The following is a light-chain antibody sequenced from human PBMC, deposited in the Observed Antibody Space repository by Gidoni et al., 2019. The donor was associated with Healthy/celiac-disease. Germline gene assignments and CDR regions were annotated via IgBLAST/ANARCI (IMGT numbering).Light chain of an antibody. CDR2: DAS. V-gene: IGKV3-11*01. J-gene: IGKJ4*01. CDR3: QQRSNWPPSLT. CDR1: QSVSSY. Sequence: ELVFTQSPATLSLSPGERATLSCRASQSVSSYLAWYQQKPGQAPRLLIYDASNRATGIPARFSGSGSGKDFTLTISSLEPEDFAVYYCQQRSNWPPSLTFGGGTKVESK.